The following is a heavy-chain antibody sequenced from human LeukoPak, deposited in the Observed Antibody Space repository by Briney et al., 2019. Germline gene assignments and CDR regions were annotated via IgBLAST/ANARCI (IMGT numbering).Heavy chain of an antibody. J-gene: IGHJ6*02. CDR1: GGTFSSYA. CDR2: FDPEDGET. CDR3: ATGAQGQLVPYYHYYGMDV. Sequence: GSSVKVSCKASGGTFSSYAISWVRQAPGQGLEWMGGFDPEDGETIYAQKFQGRVTMTEDTSTDAAYMELSSLRSEDTAVYYCATGAQGQLVPYYHYYGMDVWGQGTTVTVSS. V-gene: IGHV1-24*01. D-gene: IGHD6-6*01.